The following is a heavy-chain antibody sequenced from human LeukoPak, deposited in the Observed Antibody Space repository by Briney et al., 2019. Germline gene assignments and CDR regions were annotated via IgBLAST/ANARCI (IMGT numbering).Heavy chain of an antibody. V-gene: IGHV3-74*01. CDR2: ISSDGTNT. CDR3: ARGGSGTFDY. D-gene: IGHD1-1*01. CDR1: GFTFSSYS. Sequence: GGSLRLSCAASGFTFSSYSVNWVRQAPGKGPVWVSRISSDGTNTIYADSVKGRFTISRDNAKNTLYLQMNSLGAEDAAVYYCARGGSGTFDYWGQGTLVTVSS. J-gene: IGHJ4*02.